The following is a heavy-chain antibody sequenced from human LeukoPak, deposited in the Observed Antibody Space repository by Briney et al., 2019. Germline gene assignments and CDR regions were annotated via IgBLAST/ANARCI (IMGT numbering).Heavy chain of an antibody. D-gene: IGHD1-26*01. J-gene: IGHJ4*02. CDR1: GYTFTSYG. CDR2: ISAYNGNT. CDR3: ARDIVGATPLDY. Sequence: ASVTVSCKASGYTFTSYGISWVRQAPGQGLEWMGWISAYNGNTNYAQKLQGRVTMTTDTSTSTAYMELRSLRSDDTAVYYCARDIVGATPLDYWGQGTLVSVSS. V-gene: IGHV1-18*01.